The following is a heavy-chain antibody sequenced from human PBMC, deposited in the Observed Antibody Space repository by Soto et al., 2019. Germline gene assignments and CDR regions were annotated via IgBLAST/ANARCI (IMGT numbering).Heavy chain of an antibody. D-gene: IGHD3-22*01. J-gene: IGHJ1*01. Sequence: PSETLSLTCTVSGGSISNDNYYWSWIRQSPGKGLEWIAYIYYSGSTYYNPSLKSRLTISVDPSKNQFSLKLSSVTAADTAVYYRARTASPAHFYDAIADLERWGQGTMVTVYS. CDR2: IYYSGST. V-gene: IGHV4-30-4*01. CDR3: ARTASPAHFYDAIADLER. CDR1: GGSISNDNYY.